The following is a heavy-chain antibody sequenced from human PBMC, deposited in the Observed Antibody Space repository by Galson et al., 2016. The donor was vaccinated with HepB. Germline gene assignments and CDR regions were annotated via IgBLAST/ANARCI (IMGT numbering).Heavy chain of an antibody. CDR3: AGGWGFCSSTTCCGGAFDY. V-gene: IGHV4-59*01. CDR2: IYYSGST. J-gene: IGHJ4*02. D-gene: IGHD2-2*01. Sequence: ETLSLTCTVSGGSISSYYWSWIRQPPGKGLEWIGYIYYSGSTNYNPSLKSRVTITVDTSKNQFSLKLSSVTAADTAVYYCAGGWGFCSSTTCCGGAFDYWGLGTLVTVSS. CDR1: GGSISSYY.